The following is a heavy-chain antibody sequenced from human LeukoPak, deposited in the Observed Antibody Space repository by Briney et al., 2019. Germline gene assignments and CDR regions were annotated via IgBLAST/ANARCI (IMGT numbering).Heavy chain of an antibody. Sequence: GESLKISCKGSGYSFTSYWIGWVRQMPGKGLEWMGIIYPGDSDTRYSPSFQGQVTISADKSISTAYLQWSSLKASDTAMYYCAAGRLVFYCSGSEDYYYGMDVWGQGTTVTVSS. CDR2: IYPGDSDT. J-gene: IGHJ6*02. CDR1: GYSFTSYW. CDR3: AAGRLVFYCSGSEDYYYGMDV. D-gene: IGHD3-10*01. V-gene: IGHV5-51*01.